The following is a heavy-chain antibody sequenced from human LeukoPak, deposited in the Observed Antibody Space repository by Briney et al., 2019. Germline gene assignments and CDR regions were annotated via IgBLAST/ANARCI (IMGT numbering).Heavy chain of an antibody. CDR3: ARETYYYGSGSYLLTYYFDY. D-gene: IGHD3-10*01. CDR2: IYYSGST. J-gene: IGHJ4*02. V-gene: IGHV4-31*03. CDR1: GGSISSGGYY. Sequence: SETLSLTCTVSGGSISSGGYYWSWIRQHPGKGLEWIGYIYYSGSTYYNPSLKSRVTISVDTSKNLFSLKLSSVTAADTAVYYCARETYYYGSGSYLLTYYFDYWGQGTLVTVSS.